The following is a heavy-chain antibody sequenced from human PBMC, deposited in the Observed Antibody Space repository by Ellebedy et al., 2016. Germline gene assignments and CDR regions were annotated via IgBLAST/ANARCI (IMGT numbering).Heavy chain of an antibody. D-gene: IGHD6-6*01. CDR1: VFTFTSYD. CDR2: INPNSGGT. V-gene: IGHV1-2*02. J-gene: IGHJ6*03. Sequence: ASVKVSXXASVFTFTSYDIKWVRQATGQGLEWMGWINPNSGGTNYAQKFQGRVTMTRDTSISTAYMELSRLRSDDTAVYYCASIAARARNYYMDVWGKGTTVTVSS. CDR3: ASIAARARNYYMDV.